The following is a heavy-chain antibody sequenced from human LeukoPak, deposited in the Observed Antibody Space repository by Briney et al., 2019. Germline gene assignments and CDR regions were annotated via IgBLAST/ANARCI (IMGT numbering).Heavy chain of an antibody. CDR1: GGSISSSNYY. V-gene: IGHV4-39*01. D-gene: IGHD6-25*01. Sequence: PSETLSLTCPVSGGSISSSNYYWGWLRQPPGKGLEWIGTIYYSGSTWYNPSLKSRVTISVDTSKNQFSLKLSSVTAADTAVYYCAGSGRVGLNSGVDYWGQGTLVTVSS. CDR2: IYYSGST. CDR3: AGSGRVGLNSGVDY. J-gene: IGHJ4*02.